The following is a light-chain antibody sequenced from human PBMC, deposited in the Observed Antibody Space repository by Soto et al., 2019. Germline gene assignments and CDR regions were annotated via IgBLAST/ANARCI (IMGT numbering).Light chain of an antibody. V-gene: IGKV3-15*01. Sequence: EIVMTQSPATLSVSPGERATLSCRASQSVSSNLAWYQQKPGQAPRLLIYGASTRATGIPARFSGSGSGTEFTLINSSLQSEDFAVYYCQQYNNWPLTFGGGTKVEIK. CDR3: QQYNNWPLT. J-gene: IGKJ4*01. CDR1: QSVSSN. CDR2: GAS.